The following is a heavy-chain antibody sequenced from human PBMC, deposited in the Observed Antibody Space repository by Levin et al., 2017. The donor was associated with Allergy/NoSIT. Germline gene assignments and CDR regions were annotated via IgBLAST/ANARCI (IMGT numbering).Heavy chain of an antibody. CDR1: GFTFSSYS. CDR2: ISSSSSTI. Sequence: AGGSLRLSCAASGFTFSSYSMNWVRQAPGKGLEWVSYISSSSSTIYYADSVKGRFTISRDNAKNSLYLQMNSLRDEDTAVYYCARDTPLIQLWHKYYYGMDVWGQGTTVTVSS. V-gene: IGHV3-48*02. J-gene: IGHJ6*02. CDR3: ARDTPLIQLWHKYYYGMDV. D-gene: IGHD5-18*01.